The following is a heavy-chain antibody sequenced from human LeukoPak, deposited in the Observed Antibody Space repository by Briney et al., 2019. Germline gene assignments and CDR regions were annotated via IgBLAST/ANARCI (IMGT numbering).Heavy chain of an antibody. CDR2: IYTSGST. Sequence: PSETLSLTCTVSGGSVSSYYWSWIRQPAGKGLEWIGRIYTSGSTNYNPSLKSRVTMSVDTSKNQFSLKLSSVTAADTAVYYCARGYCSGGSCRSGRYYYYGMDVWGQGTTVTVSS. CDR1: GGSVSSYY. D-gene: IGHD2-15*01. CDR3: ARGYCSGGSCRSGRYYYYGMDV. J-gene: IGHJ6*02. V-gene: IGHV4-4*07.